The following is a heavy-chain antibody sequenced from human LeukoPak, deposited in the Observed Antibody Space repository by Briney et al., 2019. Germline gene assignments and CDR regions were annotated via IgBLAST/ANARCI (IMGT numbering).Heavy chain of an antibody. Sequence: ASVNVSFKISGYTLTEVSMHWVRQAPGKGLEWTGRFDSADGEPIYAQKFQGRVTMSEDTSTDTAYLDLSSLRSEDTAVYYCAAEVVGYGDVHYFDSWGQGTLVTVSS. CDR1: GYTLTEVS. V-gene: IGHV1-24*01. CDR3: AAEVVGYGDVHYFDS. D-gene: IGHD4-17*01. CDR2: FDSADGEP. J-gene: IGHJ4*02.